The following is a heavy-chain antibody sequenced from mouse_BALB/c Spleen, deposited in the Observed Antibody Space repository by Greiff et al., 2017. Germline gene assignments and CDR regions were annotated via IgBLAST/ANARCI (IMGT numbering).Heavy chain of an antibody. J-gene: IGHJ4*01. D-gene: IGHD1-2*01. CDR2: ISSGSSTI. Sequence: EVQLVESGGGLVQPGGSRKLSCAASGFTFSSFGMHWVRQAPEKGLEWVAYISSGSSTIYYADTVKGRFTISRDNPKNTLFLQMTSLRSEDTAMYYCARSLSTATVAMDYWGQGTSVTVSS. CDR3: ARSLSTATVAMDY. CDR1: GFTFSSFG. V-gene: IGHV5-17*02.